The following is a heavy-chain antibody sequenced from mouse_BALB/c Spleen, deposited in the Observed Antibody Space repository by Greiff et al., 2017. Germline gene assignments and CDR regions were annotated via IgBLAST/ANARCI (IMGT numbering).Heavy chain of an antibody. CDR3: ASACPFDY. CDR2: INPSSGYT. V-gene: IGHV1-4*01. J-gene: IGHJ2*01. CDR1: GYTFTSYT. Sequence: VQLQQSGAELARPGASVKMSCKASGYTFTSYTMHWVKQRPGQGLEWIGYINPSSGYTNYNQKFKDKATLTADKSSSKAYMQLSSLTSEDSAVYYCASACPFDYWGQGTTLTVSA.